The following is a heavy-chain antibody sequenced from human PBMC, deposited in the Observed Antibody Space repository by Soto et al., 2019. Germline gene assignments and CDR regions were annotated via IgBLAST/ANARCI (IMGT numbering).Heavy chain of an antibody. CDR1: GFYFNNYG. V-gene: IGHV3-21*01. D-gene: IGHD2-2*01. CDR2: VSKSDYT. J-gene: IGHJ4*02. Sequence: PGGSLRLSCAVSGFYFNNYGINWVRQAPGKGLAGVSSVSKSDYTYYSDSVKGRFTISRDNAKNSVSLQMNSLRAEDTAVYYCAREDSIIIPAVSDFWGQGTLVTVSS. CDR3: AREDSIIIPAVSDF.